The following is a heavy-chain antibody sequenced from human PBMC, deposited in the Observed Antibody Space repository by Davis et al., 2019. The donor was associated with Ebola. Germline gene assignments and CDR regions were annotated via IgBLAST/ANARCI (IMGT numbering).Heavy chain of an antibody. V-gene: IGHV1-69*06. CDR1: GYTFTSYG. CDR3: ASGTESFIPAAMGDYYYYYGMDV. D-gene: IGHD2-2*01. Sequence: SVKVSCKASGYTFTSYGISWVRQAPGQGLEWMGGIIPIFGTANYAQKFQGRVTITADKSTSTAYMELSSLRSEDTAVYYCASGTESFIPAAMGDYYYYYGMDVWGQGTTVTVSS. CDR2: IIPIFGTA. J-gene: IGHJ6*02.